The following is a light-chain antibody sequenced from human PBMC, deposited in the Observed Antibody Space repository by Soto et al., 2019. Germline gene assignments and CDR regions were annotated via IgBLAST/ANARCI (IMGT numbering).Light chain of an antibody. Sequence: EIVLTQSPGPLSLSPGERATLSCRASQSVRSSSLAWYQQKPGQAPRLLIYAASSRAAGIPDRFGGSASETDFTLTISGLEPEDFGVYYCQQFGTSTRTFRQGTRLEI. V-gene: IGKV3-20*01. CDR1: QSVRSSS. J-gene: IGKJ2*02. CDR2: AAS. CDR3: QQFGTSTRT.